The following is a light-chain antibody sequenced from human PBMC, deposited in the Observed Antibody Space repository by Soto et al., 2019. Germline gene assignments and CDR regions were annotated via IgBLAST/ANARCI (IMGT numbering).Light chain of an antibody. CDR2: DGS. CDR3: QHYNTSSKA. V-gene: IGKV1-5*01. J-gene: IGKJ2*01. CDR1: QSVSYW. Sequence: DIQMTQSPSTLSTSVGARVTITCRASQSVSYWLAWYQQKPGKAPNLLIYDGSTLASGVPPRFSGGGFGTEFTLNISSLQPDDSAIYYCQHYNTSSKAFGPGTRVEIK.